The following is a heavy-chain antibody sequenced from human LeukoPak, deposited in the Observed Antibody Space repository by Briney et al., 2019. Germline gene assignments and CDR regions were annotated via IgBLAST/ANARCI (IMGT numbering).Heavy chain of an antibody. J-gene: IGHJ4*02. CDR1: GFTFNSYA. V-gene: IGHV3-64D*06. CDR2: ISTDGGST. D-gene: IGHD4-17*01. Sequence: GRSLRLSCSASGFTFNSYAMHWVRQAPGKGLEYVSSISTDGGSTYYADSVKGRFTISRDNSKNTLYLQMSSLRGEDTAVYYCVKRGRQGDYAYDYWGQGTLVTVSS. CDR3: VKRGRQGDYAYDY.